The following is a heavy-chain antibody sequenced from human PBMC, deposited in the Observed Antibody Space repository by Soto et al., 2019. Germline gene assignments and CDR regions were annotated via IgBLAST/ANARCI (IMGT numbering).Heavy chain of an antibody. CDR2: IYDSESA. J-gene: IGHJ4*02. Sequence: QVQLQESGPGLVKPSQTLSLTCSVSGESISSGGYYWSWIHHHPGKGLEWIGYIYDSESAYYNPSLKSRVTISMDTSKNHFAMRLSSVTVADTAVYYCARASSSSSAADYWGQGTLATVSS. V-gene: IGHV4-31*03. CDR1: GESISSGGYY. D-gene: IGHD6-6*01. CDR3: ARASSSSSAADY.